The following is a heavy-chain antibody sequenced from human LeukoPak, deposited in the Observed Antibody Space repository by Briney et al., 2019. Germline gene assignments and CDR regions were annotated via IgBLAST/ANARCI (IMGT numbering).Heavy chain of an antibody. V-gene: IGHV4-59*01. CDR2: IYYSGST. Sequence: TSETLSLTCTVSGGSISSYYWSWIRQPPGKGLEWIGYIYYSGSTNYNPSLKSRVTISVDTSKNQFSLKLSSVTAADTAVYYCARDPGTYYYDSSGPGGGAFDIWGQGTMVTVSS. J-gene: IGHJ3*02. D-gene: IGHD3-22*01. CDR1: GGSISSYY. CDR3: ARDPGTYYYDSSGPGGGAFDI.